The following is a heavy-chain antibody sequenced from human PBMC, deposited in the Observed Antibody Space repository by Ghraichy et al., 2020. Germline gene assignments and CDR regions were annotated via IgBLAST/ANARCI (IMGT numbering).Heavy chain of an antibody. CDR1: GGALSDYY. CDR2: IQHTVRT. V-gene: IGHV4-34*01. CDR3: VRGWSGAVAAN. J-gene: IGHJ4*02. D-gene: IGHD6-19*01. Sequence: ESLNISCAVYGGALSDYYWSWIRQSPGKGLEWIGEIQHTVRTNSNPSLKSRVTISVDTSKNHLSLKLTSVTAADTAVYYCVRGWSGAVAANWGQGTLVTVSS.